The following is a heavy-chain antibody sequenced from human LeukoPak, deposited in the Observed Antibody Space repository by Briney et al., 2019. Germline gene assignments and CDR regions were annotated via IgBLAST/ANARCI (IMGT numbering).Heavy chain of an antibody. CDR1: GYTFTDYY. J-gene: IGHJ4*02. D-gene: IGHD3-16*01. CDR2: VDPEDGET. V-gene: IGHV1-69-2*01. Sequence: ASVKISCKVSGYTFTDYYMHWVQQAPGKGLEWMGLVDPEDGETIYAEKFQGRVTITADTSTDTAYMEPSSLRSEDTAVYYCATARIMITFGGAAPRQDNDHWGQGTLVTVSS. CDR3: ATARIMITFGGAAPRQDNDH.